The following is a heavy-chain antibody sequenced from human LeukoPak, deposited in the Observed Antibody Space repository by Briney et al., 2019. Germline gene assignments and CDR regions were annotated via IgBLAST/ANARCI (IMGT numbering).Heavy chain of an antibody. J-gene: IGHJ5*02. D-gene: IGHD3-10*01. CDR2: IYYSGST. Sequence: SETLSLTCTVSGGSISSYYWSWIRQPPGKGLEWIGYIYYSGSTNYNPSLKSRVTISVATSKNQFSLKLSSVTAAAAAVYCCGRDRGYYGSGRENWFDPWGQGTLVTVSS. V-gene: IGHV4-59*01. CDR3: GRDRGYYGSGRENWFDP. CDR1: GGSISSYY.